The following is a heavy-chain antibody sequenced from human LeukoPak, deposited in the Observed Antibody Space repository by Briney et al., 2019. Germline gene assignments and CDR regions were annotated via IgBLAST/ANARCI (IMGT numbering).Heavy chain of an antibody. J-gene: IGHJ4*02. V-gene: IGHV4-34*01. CDR3: ARGRPAPFLGYCSGGSCSLAFDY. Sequence: PSETLSLTCAVYGGSFSGYYWSWIRQPPGKGLEWIGEINHSGSTNYNPSLKSRVTISVDTSKNQFSLKLSSVTAADTAVYYCARGRPAPFLGYCSGGSCSLAFDYWGQGTLVTVSS. CDR2: INHSGST. D-gene: IGHD2-15*01. CDR1: GGSFSGYY.